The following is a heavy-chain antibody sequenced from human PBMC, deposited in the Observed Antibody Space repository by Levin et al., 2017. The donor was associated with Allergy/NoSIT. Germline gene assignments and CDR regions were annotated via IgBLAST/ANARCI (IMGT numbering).Heavy chain of an antibody. Sequence: PGGSLRLSCAASGFTFNDYYMSWVRQAPGKGLEWVSYISSTGGTTYYADSVKGRFTISRDNAKNSLYLQMNSLRAEDTAVYYCARGTSFPVCNFDYLTYWGQGTLVTVSS. D-gene: IGHD4-11*01. CDR1: GFTFNDYY. J-gene: IGHJ4*02. CDR3: ARGTSFPVCNFDYLTY. V-gene: IGHV3-11*01. CDR2: ISSTGGTT.